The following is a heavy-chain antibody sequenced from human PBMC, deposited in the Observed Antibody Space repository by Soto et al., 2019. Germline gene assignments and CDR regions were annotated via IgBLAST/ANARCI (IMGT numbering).Heavy chain of an antibody. Sequence: SETLSLTCTFSGGSISSGDYYWSWIRQPPGKGLEWIGYIYYSGSTYYNPSLKSRVTISVDTSKNQFSLKLSSVTAADTAVYYCARGRGYSYGDFDYWGQGTLVTVSS. V-gene: IGHV4-30-4*01. CDR3: ARGRGYSYGDFDY. D-gene: IGHD5-18*01. CDR2: IYYSGST. CDR1: GGSISSGDYY. J-gene: IGHJ4*02.